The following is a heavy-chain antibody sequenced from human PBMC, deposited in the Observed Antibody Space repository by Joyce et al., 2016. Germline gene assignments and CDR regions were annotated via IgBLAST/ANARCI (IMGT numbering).Heavy chain of an antibody. J-gene: IGHJ6*02. V-gene: IGHV1-2*02. CDR2: INPNSGGT. CDR3: AGDRGYCSGGSCRSPGDYYYGMDV. CDR1: GYSFTCYN. D-gene: IGHD2-15*01. Sequence: QVQLVQSGAEVKKPGASVKVSCKASGYSFTCYNMHWVRQTPGQGLEWKGWINPNSGGTNYAQKCQGRVTVTRDTAISTAYMELSRLRSDDTAVYYCAGDRGYCSGGSCRSPGDYYYGMDVWGQGTTVTVSS.